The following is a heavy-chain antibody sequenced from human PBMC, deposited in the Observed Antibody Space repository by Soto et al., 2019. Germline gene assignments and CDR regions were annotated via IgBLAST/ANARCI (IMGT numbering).Heavy chain of an antibody. CDR1: GFTFSSYA. J-gene: IGHJ1*01. CDR3: AKDSGIVLTGAEYFQH. V-gene: IGHV3-23*01. CDR2: ISGSGGST. D-gene: IGHD2-8*01. Sequence: GGSLRLSCAASGFTFSSYAMSWVRQAPGKGLEWVSAISGSGGSTYYADSVKGRFTISRDNSKNTLYLQMNSLRAEDTAVYYCAKDSGIVLTGAEYFQHWGQGTLVTVSS.